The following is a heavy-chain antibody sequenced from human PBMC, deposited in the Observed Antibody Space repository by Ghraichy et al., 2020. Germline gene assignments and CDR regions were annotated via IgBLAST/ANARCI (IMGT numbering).Heavy chain of an antibody. D-gene: IGHD3-10*01. CDR2: IKQDGSEK. J-gene: IGHJ3*02. CDR3: ARDVPFSGRGAFDI. Sequence: GGSLRLSCAASGFTFSSFWMNWVRQAPGKGLEWVAKIKQDGSEKDYVDSVKGRFTISRDNAKNSQYLQMNSLRAEDTAVYYCARDVPFSGRGAFDIWGQGTMVSVSS. CDR1: GFTFSSFW. V-gene: IGHV3-7*01.